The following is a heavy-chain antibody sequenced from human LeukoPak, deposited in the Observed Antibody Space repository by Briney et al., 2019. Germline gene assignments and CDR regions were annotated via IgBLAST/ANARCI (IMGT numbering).Heavy chain of an antibody. D-gene: IGHD1/OR15-1a*01. V-gene: IGHV3-7*01. CDR3: ARVKGTGTNDY. Sequence: GGSLRLSCAASGLTLSRYAMTWVRQAPGKGLEWVANIKQDGSEKYYVDSVKGRFTISRDNAKNSLYLQMNSLRAEDTAVYYCARVKGTGTNDYWGQGTLVTVSS. CDR2: IKQDGSEK. J-gene: IGHJ4*02. CDR1: GLTLSRYA.